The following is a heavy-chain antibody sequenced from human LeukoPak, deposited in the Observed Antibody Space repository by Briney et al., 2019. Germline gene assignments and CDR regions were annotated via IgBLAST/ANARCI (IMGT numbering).Heavy chain of an antibody. Sequence: SETLSLTCTVSGGSISSSSYYWGWIRQPPGKGLEWIGSIYYSGSTYYNPSLKSRVTISVDTSKNQFSLKLSSVTAADTAVYYCARQTCSSTGCYMGLDFDYWGQGTLVTVSS. CDR2: IYYSGST. V-gene: IGHV4-39*01. J-gene: IGHJ4*02. CDR3: ARQTCSSTGCYMGLDFDY. CDR1: GGSISSSSYY. D-gene: IGHD2-2*02.